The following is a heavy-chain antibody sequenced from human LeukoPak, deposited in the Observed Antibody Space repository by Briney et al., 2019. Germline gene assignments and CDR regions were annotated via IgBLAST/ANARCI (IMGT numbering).Heavy chain of an antibody. CDR2: ISSSSSYI. J-gene: IGHJ6*03. V-gene: IGHV3-21*01. Sequence: GGSLRLSCAASRFTFSNYDMTWVRQAPGKGLEWVSSISSSSSYIFYADSVKGRFTISRDNAKNSLYLQMNSLRAEDTAVYYCARDYNGDYERWGYYYYYYMDVWGKGTTVTVSS. CDR3: ARDYNGDYERWGYYYYYYMDV. D-gene: IGHD4-17*01. CDR1: RFTFSNYD.